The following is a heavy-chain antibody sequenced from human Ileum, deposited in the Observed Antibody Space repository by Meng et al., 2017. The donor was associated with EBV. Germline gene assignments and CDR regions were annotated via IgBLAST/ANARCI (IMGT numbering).Heavy chain of an antibody. Sequence: QAQLQESGPGLVKPAEXLSLTCAVSGGSISRSDWWSWVRQPPGKGLEWIGETSHSGSTNYSPSLKGRVTISLDKSKNQLSLKLNSVTAADTAVYYCASSDYYRSDYWGQGTLVTVSS. V-gene: IGHV4-4*02. D-gene: IGHD3-22*01. J-gene: IGHJ4*02. CDR1: GGSISRSDW. CDR2: TSHSGST. CDR3: ASSDYYRSDY.